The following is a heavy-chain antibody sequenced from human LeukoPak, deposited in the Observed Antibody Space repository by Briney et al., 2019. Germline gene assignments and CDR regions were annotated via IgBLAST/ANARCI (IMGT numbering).Heavy chain of an antibody. CDR3: ARAPYYYDSSGYYCLGY. J-gene: IGHJ4*02. Sequence: ASVKVSSTASGYTFTSYYMHWVRQAPGQGLDWMGIINPSGGSTSYAQKFQGRVTMTRDTSTSTVYMELSSLRSEDTAVYYCARAPYYYDSSGYYCLGYWGQGTLVTVSS. V-gene: IGHV1-46*01. CDR2: INPSGGST. CDR1: GYTFTSYY. D-gene: IGHD3-22*01.